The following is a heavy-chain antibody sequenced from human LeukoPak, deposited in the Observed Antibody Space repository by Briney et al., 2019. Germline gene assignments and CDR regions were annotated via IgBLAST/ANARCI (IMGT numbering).Heavy chain of an antibody. V-gene: IGHV4-4*07. J-gene: IGHJ5*02. CDR1: GGSISSYY. D-gene: IGHD3-10*01. CDR3: AKASIFSYGSGTLRGFAP. Sequence: SETLSLTCTVSGGSISSYYWSWLRQPAGKGLEWLGRIYTSGSTNYNPSLKSRVTMSVDTSKNQFSLKLSSVTAADTAVYYCAKASIFSYGSGTLRGFAPWGQGTLVTVSS. CDR2: IYTSGST.